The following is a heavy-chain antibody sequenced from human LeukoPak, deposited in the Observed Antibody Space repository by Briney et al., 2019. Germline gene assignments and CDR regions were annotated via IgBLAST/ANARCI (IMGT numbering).Heavy chain of an antibody. V-gene: IGHV4-34*01. CDR2: VNESGGT. CDR1: VGSFSGYH. D-gene: IGHD1-26*01. J-gene: IGHJ5*02. Sequence: SETLSLTCAVYVGSFSGYHWNWIRQPPGKGPEWIGEVNESGGTNINPSLTSRVILSVDTSMNQFSLKLISVTAADTGVYYCARGQGATVPKVGKNWFDPWGHGTRVIVSP. CDR3: ARGQGATVPKVGKNWFDP.